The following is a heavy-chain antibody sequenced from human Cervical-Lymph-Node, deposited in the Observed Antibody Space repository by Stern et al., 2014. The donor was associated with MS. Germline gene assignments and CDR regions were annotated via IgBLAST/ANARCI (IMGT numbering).Heavy chain of an antibody. CDR2: IYYRGRP. D-gene: IGHD1-26*01. Sequence: QVQLQESGPGLVRPSETLSLTCTASGDSVSSEDYYWSWIRQSPGKDLEWIGYIYYRGRPNYNPSLQSRLTISIDTSKNQFPLKLISVTAADTAVYYCARSGYYGIDVWGQGTTVIVSS. CDR3: ARSGYYGIDV. V-gene: IGHV4-61*08. J-gene: IGHJ6*02. CDR1: GDSVSSEDYY.